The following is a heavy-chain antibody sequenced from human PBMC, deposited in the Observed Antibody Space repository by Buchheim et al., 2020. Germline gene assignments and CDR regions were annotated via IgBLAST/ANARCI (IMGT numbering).Heavy chain of an antibody. D-gene: IGHD6-13*01. CDR1: GFTFSSYS. V-gene: IGHV3-21*01. Sequence: EVQLVESGGGLVKPGGSLRLSCAASGFTFSSYSMNWVRQAPGKGLEWVSSISSSSSYIYYADSVNGRFTISSDNAKNSLSLQMNSLRAEDTAVYYCARDGSSWRHGGAFDPWGQGTL. J-gene: IGHJ5*02. CDR3: ARDGSSWRHGGAFDP. CDR2: ISSSSSYI.